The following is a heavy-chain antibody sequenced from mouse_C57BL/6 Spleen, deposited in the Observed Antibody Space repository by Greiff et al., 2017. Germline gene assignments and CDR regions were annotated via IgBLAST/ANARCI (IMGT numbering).Heavy chain of an antibody. V-gene: IGHV5-16*01. J-gene: IGHJ3*01. CDR1: GFTFSDYY. CDR2: INYDGSST. CDR3: AREDYSNSWFAY. Sequence: EVMLVESEGGLVQPGSSMKLSCTASGFTFSDYYMAWVRQVPEKGLEWVANINYDGSSTYYLDSLKSRFIISRDNAKNILYLQMSSLKSEDTATDYCAREDYSNSWFAYWGQGTLVTVSA. D-gene: IGHD2-5*01.